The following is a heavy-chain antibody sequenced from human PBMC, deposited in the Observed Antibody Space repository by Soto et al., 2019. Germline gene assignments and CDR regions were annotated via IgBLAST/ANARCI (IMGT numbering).Heavy chain of an antibody. J-gene: IGHJ5*02. V-gene: IGHV1-3*01. D-gene: IGHD1-26*01. CDR1: GYSFTSYA. CDR3: SSNPVGPPNFFDP. Sequence: ASVKVSCKASGYSFTSYAIHWVRQAPGQRLEWMGWVNAGNGYTKYSQKLQDRVTITRDTSATTAYMELSGLRSEDTAVYYCSSNPVGPPNFFDPWGQGTLVTVSS. CDR2: VNAGNGYT.